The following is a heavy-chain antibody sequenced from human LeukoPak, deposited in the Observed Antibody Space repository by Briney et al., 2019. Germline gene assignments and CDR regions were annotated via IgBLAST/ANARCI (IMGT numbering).Heavy chain of an antibody. J-gene: IGHJ4*02. V-gene: IGHV4-61*01. CDR3: ARTGSTGGY. CDR2: IHYSGST. D-gene: IGHD1-1*01. Sequence: SETLSLTCTVSGGSVSGGNYYCSWIRQSPGKGLEWIVYIHYSGSTFCNPSLKSRVPMSIDTSTNQFSLNLSSVTAADTAVYYCARTGSTGGYWGQGTLVTVSS. CDR1: GGSVSGGNYY.